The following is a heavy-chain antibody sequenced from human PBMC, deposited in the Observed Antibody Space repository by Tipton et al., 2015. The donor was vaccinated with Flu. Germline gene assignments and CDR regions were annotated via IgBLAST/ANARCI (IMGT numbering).Heavy chain of an antibody. J-gene: IGHJ4*02. Sequence: TLSLTCVVYGGSFSGYYWSWIRQPPGKGLEWIGEINHSGSTNYNPSLKSRVTISVDTSKNQFSLKLSSVTAADTAVYYCARGPYYDFWSGYYRDYWGQGTLVTVSS. D-gene: IGHD3-3*01. CDR2: INHSGST. CDR1: GGSFSGYY. CDR3: ARGPYYDFWSGYYRDY. V-gene: IGHV4-34*01.